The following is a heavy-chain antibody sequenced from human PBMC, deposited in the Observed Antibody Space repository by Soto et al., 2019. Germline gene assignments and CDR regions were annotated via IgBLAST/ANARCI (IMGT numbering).Heavy chain of an antibody. Sequence: ASVKVSCKVSGYTLTELSMHWVRQAPGKGLEWMGGFDPEDGETIYAQKFQGRVTMTEDTSTDTAYMELSSLRSEDTAVYYCATVSSGWYLFDYWGQGTLVTVSS. V-gene: IGHV1-24*01. J-gene: IGHJ4*02. CDR2: FDPEDGET. CDR1: GYTLTELS. CDR3: ATVSSGWYLFDY. D-gene: IGHD6-19*01.